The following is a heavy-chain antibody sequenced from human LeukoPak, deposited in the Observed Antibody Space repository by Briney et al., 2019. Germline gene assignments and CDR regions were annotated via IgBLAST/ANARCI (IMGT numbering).Heavy chain of an antibody. CDR3: AKGFGSGSYYGALEC. D-gene: IGHD3-10*01. CDR2: TGFRSGT. CDR1: GFAFSNYA. V-gene: IGHV3-23*01. Sequence: GGSLRLSCAASGFAFSNYAMSWVRQAPGKGLEWVSATGFRSGTQYADSVKGRFTISRDDSKHTLYLQMNSLSAEDTAVYYCAKGFGSGSYYGALECWGQGTLVTASS. J-gene: IGHJ4*02.